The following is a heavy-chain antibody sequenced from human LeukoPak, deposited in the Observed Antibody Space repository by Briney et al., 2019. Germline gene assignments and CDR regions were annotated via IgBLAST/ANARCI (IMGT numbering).Heavy chain of an antibody. V-gene: IGHV3-48*03. D-gene: IGHD5-18*01. CDR1: GFTFSSYE. J-gene: IGHJ4*02. Sequence: GGSLRLSCAASGFTFSSYEMNWVRQAPGKGLEWVSYISSSGSTIYYADSVKGRFTISRDNAKNSLYLQMNSLRAEDTAVYYCAREGYSYGSDFDYWGQGTLVTVSS. CDR2: ISSSGSTI. CDR3: AREGYSYGSDFDY.